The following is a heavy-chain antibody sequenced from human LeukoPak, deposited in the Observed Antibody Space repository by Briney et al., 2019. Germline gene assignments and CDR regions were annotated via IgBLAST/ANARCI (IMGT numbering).Heavy chain of an antibody. CDR1: GFTFSSYG. CDR2: ISSSGTYI. D-gene: IGHD3-22*01. V-gene: IGHV3-21*01. Sequence: PGGSLRLSCAASGFTFSSYGMNWVRQAPGKGLEWVSSISSSGTYIYYADSVKGRFTISRDNAKNSLYLQMNSLRAEDTAVYYCARDYDGSGYFGYWGQGTLVTVSS. J-gene: IGHJ4*02. CDR3: ARDYDGSGYFGY.